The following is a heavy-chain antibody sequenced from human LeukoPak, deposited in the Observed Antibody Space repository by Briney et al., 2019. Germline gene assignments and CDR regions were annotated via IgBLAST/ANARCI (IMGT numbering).Heavy chain of an antibody. D-gene: IGHD6-19*01. CDR3: ARRIYSSGWSFDP. CDR2: IYYSGST. V-gene: IGHV4-39*01. J-gene: IGHJ5*02. CDR1: GGSISSSSYY. Sequence: PSETLSLTCTVSGGSISSSSYYWGWIRQPPGRGLEWIGSIYYSGSTYYNPSLKSRVTISVDTSKNQFSLKLSSVTAVDTAVYYCARRIYSSGWSFDPWGQGTLVTVSS.